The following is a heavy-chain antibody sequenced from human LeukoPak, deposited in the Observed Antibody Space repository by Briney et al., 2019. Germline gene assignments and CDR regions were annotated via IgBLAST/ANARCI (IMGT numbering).Heavy chain of an antibody. J-gene: IGHJ3*02. CDR1: GGSISSHF. Sequence: SETLSLTCTVSGGSISSHFWSWIRQPPGKGLEWIGYIFYSGTTKYNPSLRSRVTISADTSKNQFSLKLSSVTAADTAVYYCARVKREIDAFDIWGQGTMVTVSS. CDR2: IFYSGTT. V-gene: IGHV4-59*11. CDR3: ARVKREIDAFDI.